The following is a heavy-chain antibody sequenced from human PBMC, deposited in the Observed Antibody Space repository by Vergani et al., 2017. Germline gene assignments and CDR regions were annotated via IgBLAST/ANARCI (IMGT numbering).Heavy chain of an antibody. V-gene: IGHV4-38-2*01. CDR1: GYSISSGYY. Sequence: QLQLQESGPGLVKPSETLSLTCAVSGYSISSGYYWGWIRQPPGKGLEWIGSIYHSGSTSYNSSLKSRVTISVDTSKNQFSLKLSSVTAADTAVYYCARGGETASYYYYYYMDVWGKGP. D-gene: IGHD5-18*01. CDR3: ARGGETASYYYYYYMDV. J-gene: IGHJ6*03. CDR2: IYHSGST.